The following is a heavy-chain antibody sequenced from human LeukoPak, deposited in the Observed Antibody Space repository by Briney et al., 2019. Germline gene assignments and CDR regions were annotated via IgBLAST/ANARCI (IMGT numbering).Heavy chain of an antibody. V-gene: IGHV4-34*01. Sequence: SETLSITCAVYGGSFSGYYWSWIRQPPGKGLEWIGEINHSGSTNYNPSLKSRVTISVDTSKNQFSLKLSSVTAADTAVYYCARVFLFMVPSRRYYGMDVWGKGTTVTVSS. D-gene: IGHD3-10*01. CDR3: ARVFLFMVPSRRYYGMDV. J-gene: IGHJ6*04. CDR2: INHSGST. CDR1: GGSFSGYY.